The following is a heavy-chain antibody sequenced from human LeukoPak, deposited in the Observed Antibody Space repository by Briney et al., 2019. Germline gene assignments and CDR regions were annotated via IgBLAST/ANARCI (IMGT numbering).Heavy chain of an antibody. CDR3: ARDHRYYDFWSGYPFFDY. CDR2: INHSGST. Sequence: GSLRLSCAASGFTFSTYWMSWVRQPPGKGLEWIGEINHSGSTNYNPSLKSRATISVDTSKNQFSLKLSSVTAADTAVYYCARDHRYYDFWSGYPFFDYWGQGTLVTVSP. J-gene: IGHJ4*02. V-gene: IGHV4-34*01. CDR1: GFTFSTYW. D-gene: IGHD3-3*01.